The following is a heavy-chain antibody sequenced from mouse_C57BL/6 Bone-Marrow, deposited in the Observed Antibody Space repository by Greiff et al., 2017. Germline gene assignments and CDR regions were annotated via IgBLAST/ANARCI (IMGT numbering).Heavy chain of an antibody. V-gene: IGHV1-81*01. J-gene: IGHJ2*01. CDR2: IYPRSGNT. CDR3: AREGLLRYLDY. CDR1: GYTFTSYG. D-gene: IGHD1-1*01. Sequence: QVHVKQSGAELARPGASVKLSCKASGYTFTSYGISWVKQRTGQGLEWIGEIYPRSGNTYYNEKLKGKATLTADKSSSTAYMELRSLTSEDSAVYFCAREGLLRYLDYWGQGTTLTVSS.